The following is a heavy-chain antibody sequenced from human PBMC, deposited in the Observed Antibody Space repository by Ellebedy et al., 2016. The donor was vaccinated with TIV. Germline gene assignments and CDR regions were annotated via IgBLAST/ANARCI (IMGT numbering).Heavy chain of an antibody. CDR1: GASTSSGGYY. CDR2: IYYSGST. Sequence: LRLXCTVSGASTSSGGYYWTWIRQHPGKGLEWIGYIYYSGSTYYHPSLKSRVTISVDTSKNQFSLKLSSVTAADTAVYYCARGSSNYYGSGHPDGMGVWGQGATVTVSS. V-gene: IGHV4-31*03. CDR3: ARGSSNYYGSGHPDGMGV. J-gene: IGHJ6*02. D-gene: IGHD3-10*01.